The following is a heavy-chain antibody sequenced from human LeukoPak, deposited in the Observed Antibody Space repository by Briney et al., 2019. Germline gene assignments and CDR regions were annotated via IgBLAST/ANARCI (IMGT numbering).Heavy chain of an antibody. Sequence: GGSLRLSCAASGFTFSSYAMSWVRKAPGQGLEWVSTISDDGSGTYYADSVKGRFTISRDNSKNTLFLQINSLRAEDSAVYYCATDRERDPSVYYLVGGQGTLITVSS. CDR1: GFTFSSYA. CDR2: ISDDGSGT. J-gene: IGHJ4*02. V-gene: IGHV3-23*01. CDR3: ATDRERDPSVYYLV. D-gene: IGHD3-22*01.